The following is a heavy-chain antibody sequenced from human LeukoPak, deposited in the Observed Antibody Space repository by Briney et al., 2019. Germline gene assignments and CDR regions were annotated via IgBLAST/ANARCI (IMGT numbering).Heavy chain of an antibody. Sequence: SETLSLTCTVSGYSISSGYYWGWIRQPPGKGLEWIGSIYHSGSTYYNPSLKGRVTISVDTSKNQFSLKLSSVTAADTAVYYCARGQIVGATALDYWGQGTLVTVSS. CDR3: ARGQIVGATALDY. D-gene: IGHD1-26*01. J-gene: IGHJ4*02. CDR2: IYHSGST. V-gene: IGHV4-38-2*02. CDR1: GYSISSGYY.